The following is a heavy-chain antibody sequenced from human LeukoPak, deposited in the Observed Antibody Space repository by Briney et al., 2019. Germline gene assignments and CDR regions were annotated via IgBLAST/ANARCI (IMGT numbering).Heavy chain of an antibody. J-gene: IGHJ4*02. CDR3: AKVGPNIVATIGIDY. D-gene: IGHD5-12*01. CDR1: GFTFSSYG. Sequence: GGSLRLSCAASGFTFSSYGMHWVRQAPGKGLEWVAVISYAGSNKYYADSVKGRFTISRDNSKNTLYLQMNSLRAEDTAVYYCAKVGPNIVATIGIDYWGQGTLVTVSS. V-gene: IGHV3-30*18. CDR2: ISYAGSNK.